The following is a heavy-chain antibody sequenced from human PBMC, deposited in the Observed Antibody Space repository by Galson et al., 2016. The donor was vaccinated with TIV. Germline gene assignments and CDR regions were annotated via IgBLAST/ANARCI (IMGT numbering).Heavy chain of an antibody. CDR1: GFTFSAYA. CDR2: VSGSGYST. J-gene: IGHJ4*02. V-gene: IGHV3-23*01. CDR3: AKDRQWIPSSLDY. Sequence: SLRLSCAASGFTFSAYAMSWVRQAPGKGLEWVSVVSGSGYSTYYADSVKGRFTISRDNSRNTVYLQMNSLRAEDTAVYYCAKDRQWIPSSLDYWGQGILVTVSS. D-gene: IGHD5-18*01.